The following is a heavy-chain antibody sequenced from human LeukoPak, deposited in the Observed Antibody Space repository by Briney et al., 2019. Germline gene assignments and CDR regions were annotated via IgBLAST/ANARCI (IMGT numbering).Heavy chain of an antibody. D-gene: IGHD6-13*01. J-gene: IGHJ4*02. CDR1: GFTFSSYR. Sequence: GGSLRLSCAASGFTFSSYRMNWVRQAPGKGLEWVSSISSSSSYIYYADSVKGRFTISRDNAKNSLYLQMNSMRAEDTAVYYCARDSDDGSSWYGVDYYSDYWGQGTLVTVSS. CDR2: ISSSSSYI. V-gene: IGHV3-21*01. CDR3: ARDSDDGSSWYGVDYYSDY.